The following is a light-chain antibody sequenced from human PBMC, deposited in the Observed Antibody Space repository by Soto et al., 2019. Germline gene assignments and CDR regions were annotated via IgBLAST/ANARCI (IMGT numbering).Light chain of an antibody. Sequence: EIVMTQSPVALSVSPGERAALSCRASQSVGRNFAWYQHGTSTRATGVPARFSGSGSGTDFTLTISSLQSEDFAVYYCQQYNNWPYTFGQGTRLEIK. J-gene: IGKJ2*01. V-gene: IGKV3-15*01. CDR3: QQYNNWPYT. CDR1: QSVGRN. CDR2: GTS.